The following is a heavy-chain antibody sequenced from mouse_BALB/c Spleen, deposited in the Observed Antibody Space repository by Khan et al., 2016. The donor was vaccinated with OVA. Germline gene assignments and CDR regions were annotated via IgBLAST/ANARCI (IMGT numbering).Heavy chain of an antibody. J-gene: IGHJ2*01. D-gene: IGHD1-2*01. CDR3: ARTARIKY. Sequence: EVKLLESGPGLVKPSQSLSLTCTVTGYSITSGYGWNWIRQFPGNKLEWMGYISYSGSTNYNPSLKSRIPITRDTSKKQFFLQLNSVTSGGTSTYYCARTARIKYWGQSTTLTVSS. V-gene: IGHV3-2*02. CDR1: GYSITSGYG. CDR2: ISYSGST.